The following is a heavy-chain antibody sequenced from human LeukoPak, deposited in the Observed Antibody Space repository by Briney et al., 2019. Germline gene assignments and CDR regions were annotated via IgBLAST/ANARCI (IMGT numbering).Heavy chain of an antibody. Sequence: PSETLSLTCTVSGVSISSSNSYWGWIRQPPGKGLEWIGSIYYSGNTYYNASLKSQVSISIDTSKNQFSLRLTSVTAADTAVYYCARTYSSSTDDAFDIWGQGTMVTVSS. CDR3: ARTYSSSTDDAFDI. V-gene: IGHV4-39*01. CDR2: IYYSGNT. D-gene: IGHD6-6*01. J-gene: IGHJ3*02. CDR1: GVSISSSNSY.